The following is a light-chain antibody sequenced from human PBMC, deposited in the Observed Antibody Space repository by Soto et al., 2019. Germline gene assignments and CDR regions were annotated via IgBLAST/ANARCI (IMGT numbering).Light chain of an antibody. CDR1: QSVRNN. V-gene: IGKV3-15*01. CDR2: DAT. Sequence: EVVMTQSPATLSVSPGERATLSCKASQSVRNNLVWYLQKPGQAPRPIIYDATTRAPGIPVRFSGSGSGTEFTLTISSLQSEDVGVYYCQQYDNWPPKTFGGGTKVDIK. CDR3: QQYDNWPPKT. J-gene: IGKJ4*01.